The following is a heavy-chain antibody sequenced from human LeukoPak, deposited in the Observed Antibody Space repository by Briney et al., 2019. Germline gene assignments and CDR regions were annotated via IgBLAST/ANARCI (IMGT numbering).Heavy chain of an antibody. J-gene: IGHJ4*02. CDR1: GYTFTGYY. V-gene: IGHV1-2*02. CDR2: INPKGGDT. D-gene: IGHD2-21*01. Sequence: ASVKVSCKTSGYTFTGYYIHWVRQAPGQGLEWMRWINPKGGDTTYAQNFRGRVTISRDAAISTAYMELSRLRSDDTAVYYCARGGSAAYLLDYWSQGTLVTVSS. CDR3: ARGGSAAYLLDY.